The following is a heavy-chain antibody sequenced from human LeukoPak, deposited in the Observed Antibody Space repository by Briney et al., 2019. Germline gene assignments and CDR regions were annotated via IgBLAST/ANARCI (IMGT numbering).Heavy chain of an antibody. CDR2: ISWNSGSI. V-gene: IGHV3-9*01. D-gene: IGHD6-13*01. CDR3: AKVKAAADITGGFDY. Sequence: PGRSLRLSCAASGFTFDDYAMHCVRQAPGKGLEWVSGISWNSGSIGYADSVKGRFTISRDNAKNSLYLQMNSLRAEDTALYYCAKVKAAADITGGFDYWGQGTLVTVSS. CDR1: GFTFDDYA. J-gene: IGHJ4*02.